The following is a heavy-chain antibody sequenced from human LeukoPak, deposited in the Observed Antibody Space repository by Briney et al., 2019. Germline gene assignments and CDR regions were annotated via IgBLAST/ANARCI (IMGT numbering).Heavy chain of an antibody. J-gene: IGHJ4*02. CDR2: ISVSGGST. CDR1: GFTFRSHV. D-gene: IGHD3-22*01. V-gene: IGHV3-23*01. CDR3: AKDPVEDYYDSSGPPYYFDY. Sequence: GGSLRLSCVVSGFTFRSHVMSLVPQAPGKGLEVVSGISVSGGSTYYADSVKGRFTISRDNSKNTLYLQMNSLRAEDTAVYYCAKDPVEDYYDSSGPPYYFDYWGKGTLVTVSS.